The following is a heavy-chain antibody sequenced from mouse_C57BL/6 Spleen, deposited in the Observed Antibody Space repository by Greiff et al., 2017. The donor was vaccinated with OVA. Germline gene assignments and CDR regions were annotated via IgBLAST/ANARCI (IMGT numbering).Heavy chain of an antibody. CDR1: GYTFTSYW. CDR2: IDPSDSYT. Sequence: QVQLQQPGAELVMPGASVKLSCKASGYTFTSYWMHWVKQRPGQGLEWIGEIDPSDSYTNYNQKFKGKSTLTVDKSSSTAYMQLSSLTSEDSAVYYCARGRNYGYDVAWFAYWGQGTLVTVSA. V-gene: IGHV1-69*01. J-gene: IGHJ3*01. D-gene: IGHD2-2*01. CDR3: ARGRNYGYDVAWFAY.